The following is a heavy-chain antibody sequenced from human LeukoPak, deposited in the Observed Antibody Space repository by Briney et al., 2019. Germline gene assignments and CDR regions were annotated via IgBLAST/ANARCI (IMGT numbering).Heavy chain of an antibody. CDR3: ARERSDWFDP. Sequence: PSENLSLTCTVSGGSISSYYWSWIRQPPGKGLEWIGYIYYSGSTNYNPSLKSRVTISVDTSKNQFSLKLSSVTAADTAVYYCARERSDWFDPWGQGTLVTVSS. CDR1: GGSISSYY. CDR2: IYYSGST. J-gene: IGHJ5*02. V-gene: IGHV4-59*01.